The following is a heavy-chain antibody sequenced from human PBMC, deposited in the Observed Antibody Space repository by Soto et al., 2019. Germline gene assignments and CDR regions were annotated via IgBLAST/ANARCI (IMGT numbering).Heavy chain of an antibody. Sequence: GASVKASCKASGGTFSSYAISWVRQAPGQGLEWMGGIIPIFGTANYAQKFQGRVTITADESTSTAYMELSSLRSEDTAVYYCARGITGATLDYWGQGTLVTVSS. CDR3: ARGITGATLDY. D-gene: IGHD1-7*01. CDR2: IIPIFGTA. CDR1: GGTFSSYA. V-gene: IGHV1-69*13. J-gene: IGHJ4*02.